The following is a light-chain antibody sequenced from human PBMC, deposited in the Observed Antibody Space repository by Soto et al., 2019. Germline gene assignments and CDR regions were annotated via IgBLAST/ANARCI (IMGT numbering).Light chain of an antibody. CDR3: LKYGSSPGWT. J-gene: IGKJ1*01. Sequence: EIVLTQSPGTLSLSPGERATLSCRASQSFSNNYLAWYQQKPGQAPRLLIYGASNRATGIPDRFSGSGSGTDFTLTISRLDPEDFAVYYCLKYGSSPGWTFGPGTKVDIK. V-gene: IGKV3-20*01. CDR2: GAS. CDR1: QSFSNNY.